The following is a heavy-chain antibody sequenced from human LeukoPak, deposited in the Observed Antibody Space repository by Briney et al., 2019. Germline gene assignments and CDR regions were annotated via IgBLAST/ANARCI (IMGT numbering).Heavy chain of an antibody. D-gene: IGHD3-10*01. CDR3: AREEYYGSGSHKPNYYYYYMDV. CDR2: ISAYNGNT. CDR1: GYTFTSYG. J-gene: IGHJ6*03. V-gene: IGHV1-18*01. Sequence: ASVKVSCKASGYTFTSYGISWVRQAPGQGLEWMGWISAYNGNTNYAQKLQGRVTMTTDTSTSTAYMELRSLRSDDTAVYYCAREEYYGSGSHKPNYYYYYMDVWGKGTTVTISS.